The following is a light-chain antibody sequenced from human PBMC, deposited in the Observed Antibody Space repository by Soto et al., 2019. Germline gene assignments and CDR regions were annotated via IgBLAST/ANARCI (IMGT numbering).Light chain of an antibody. J-gene: IGKJ5*01. CDR3: QQSYSTPSIT. CDR2: AAS. Sequence: DIQLTQCPSSVSASVGDRVTITCRASQDLSSWLAWYQQKPGKAPKLLISAASSLQSVVPSRFSGSRSGTDFTLTISSLQPEDFATYYCQQSYSTPSITFGQGTRLEIK. CDR1: QDLSSW. V-gene: IGKV1-12*02.